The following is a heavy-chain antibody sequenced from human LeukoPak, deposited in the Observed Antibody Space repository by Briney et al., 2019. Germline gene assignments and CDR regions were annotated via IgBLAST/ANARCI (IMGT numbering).Heavy chain of an antibody. J-gene: IGHJ4*02. CDR3: ARGRSSSWSSFDY. D-gene: IGHD6-13*01. Sequence: SETLSLTCTVFGGSISGSSYYWGWIRQPPGKGLEWIGTIYYSGSTYYNPSLKSRVTISVDTSKNLFSLKVSSVTAADAAVYYCARGRSSSWSSFDYWGQGTLVTVSS. CDR2: IYYSGST. CDR1: GGSISGSSYY. V-gene: IGHV4-39*07.